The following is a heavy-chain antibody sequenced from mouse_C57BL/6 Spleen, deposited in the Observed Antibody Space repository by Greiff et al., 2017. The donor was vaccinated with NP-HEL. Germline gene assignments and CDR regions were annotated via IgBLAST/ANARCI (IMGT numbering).Heavy chain of an antibody. D-gene: IGHD1-1*01. CDR2: IDPSDSET. CDR3: AREVVVATSPYAMDY. Sequence: VKLQQPGAELVRPGSSVKLSCKASGYTFTSYWMHWVKQRPIQGLEWIGNIDPSDSETHYNQKFKDKATLTVDKSSSTAYMQLSSLTSEDSAVYYCAREVVVATSPYAMDYWGQGTSVTVSS. CDR1: GYTFTSYW. V-gene: IGHV1-52*01. J-gene: IGHJ4*01.